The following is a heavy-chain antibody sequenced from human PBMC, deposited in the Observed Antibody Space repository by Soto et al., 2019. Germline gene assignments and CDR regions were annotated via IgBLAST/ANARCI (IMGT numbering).Heavy chain of an antibody. CDR2: SYYSGTS. V-gene: IGHV4-39*01. Sequence: SATLSLTCTAYGASILVRSYYWTWIRQTPGKGLEWVGSSYYSGTSYFNPALKGRVTISVDTSTNQFSLRLTSVTAADTAVYDCTRRHNWNDSYFDHWGQGNLVTVGS. CDR1: GASILVRSYY. J-gene: IGHJ4*02. CDR3: TRRHNWNDSYFDH. D-gene: IGHD1-20*01.